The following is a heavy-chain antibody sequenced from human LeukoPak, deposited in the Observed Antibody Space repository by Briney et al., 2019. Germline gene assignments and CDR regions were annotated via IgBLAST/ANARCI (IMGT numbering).Heavy chain of an antibody. CDR2: IIPIFGTA. Sequence: SVKVSCKASGGTFSSYAIIWVRQAPGQGLEGMGGIIPIFGTANYAQKFQGRVTITTDESTSTAYMELSSLRSEDTDVYYCARDQGGHPEGYCSGGSCHAHYYMDVWGKGTTVTVSS. CDR1: GGTFSSYA. D-gene: IGHD2-15*01. J-gene: IGHJ6*03. V-gene: IGHV1-69*05. CDR3: ARDQGGHPEGYCSGGSCHAHYYMDV.